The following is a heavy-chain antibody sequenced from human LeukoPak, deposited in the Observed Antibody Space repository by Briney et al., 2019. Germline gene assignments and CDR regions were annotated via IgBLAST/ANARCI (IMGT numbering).Heavy chain of an antibody. D-gene: IGHD6-13*01. CDR2: ISGSGSGDNT. CDR3: AKELMTAAAGTVGFDI. V-gene: IGHV3-23*01. CDR1: GFTFSSYS. Sequence: GGSLRLSCAASGFTFSSYSMNWVRRAPGKGLEWVSTISGSGSGDNTYYADSVKGRFTISRDISKNTLYLQMNSLRAEDTAVYYCAKELMTAAAGTVGFDIWGQGTMVTVSS. J-gene: IGHJ3*02.